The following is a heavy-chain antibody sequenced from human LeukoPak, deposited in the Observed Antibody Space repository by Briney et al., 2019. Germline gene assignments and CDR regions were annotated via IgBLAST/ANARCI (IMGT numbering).Heavy chain of an antibody. Sequence: SETLSLTCTVSGGSISSYYWSWIRQPPGKGLEWIGYIYYSGSTNYNPSLKSRVTISVDTSKNQFSLKLSSVTAADTAVYYCASPAMVPAAKGGYYYMDVWGKGTTVTVSS. CDR1: GGSISSYY. V-gene: IGHV4-59*12. J-gene: IGHJ6*03. D-gene: IGHD2-2*01. CDR3: ASPAMVPAAKGGYYYMDV. CDR2: IYYSGST.